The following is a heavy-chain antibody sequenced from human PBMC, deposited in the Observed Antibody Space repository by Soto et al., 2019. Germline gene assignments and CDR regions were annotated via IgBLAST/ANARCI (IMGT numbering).Heavy chain of an antibody. CDR1: GFSVSSNGAR. Sequence: QITLKESGPPLVNPTQTLTLTCSLSGFSVSSNGARVGWIRQPPGKALEWLALIYWDDDKKYNPSLKSRLTLTKDTSENQVVLTLTDVDPADTATYYCVHGTLGSYGHVYFDYWGQGTLVTVSS. CDR3: VHGTLGSYGHVYFDY. CDR2: IYWDDDK. J-gene: IGHJ4*02. D-gene: IGHD5-18*01. V-gene: IGHV2-5*02.